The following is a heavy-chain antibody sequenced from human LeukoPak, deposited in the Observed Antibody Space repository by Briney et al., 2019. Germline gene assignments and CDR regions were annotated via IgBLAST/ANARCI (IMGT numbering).Heavy chain of an antibody. CDR1: GGSFSGYY. V-gene: IGHV4-34*01. CDR3: ARLSRTRPVP. Sequence: SETLSLTCAVYGGSFSGYYWSWIRRPPGKGLEWIGEINHSGSTNYNPSLKSRVTISVDTSKNQFSLKLSSVTAADTAVYYCARLSRTRPVPWGQGTLVTVSS. J-gene: IGHJ5*02. CDR2: INHSGST.